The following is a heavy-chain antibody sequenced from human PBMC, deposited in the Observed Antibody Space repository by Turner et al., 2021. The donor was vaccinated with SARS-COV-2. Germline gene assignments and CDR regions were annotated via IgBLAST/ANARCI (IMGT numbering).Heavy chain of an antibody. V-gene: IGHV3-66*01. D-gene: IGHD6-13*01. CDR3: ARMGASRQQLVHGYFDY. CDR2: IYSGSST. Sequence: EVQLLESGGGWVQPGGSLRLSCAAPGFTVSSNDRSWVRQGPGKGLEWVSVIYSGSSTYYADSVKGRFTISRDKSKNTLYLQMNSLRAEDTAVYFCARMGASRQQLVHGYFDYWGQGTLVTVSS. J-gene: IGHJ4*02. CDR1: GFTVSSND.